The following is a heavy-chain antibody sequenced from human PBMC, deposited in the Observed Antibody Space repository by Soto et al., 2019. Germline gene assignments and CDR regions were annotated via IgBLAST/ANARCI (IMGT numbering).Heavy chain of an antibody. CDR3: ARQASYWHGGGGWLDP. D-gene: IGHD2-8*02. J-gene: IGHJ5*02. V-gene: IGHV3-13*01. Sequence: VQLVESGGGLVQPGGSLRLSCAASGLTFSAYVMHWVRQATGEGLEWVAAIGTQHDAYYPDSVKGRFTISRENAKNSLYLQMNSLRAGDTAVYYCARQASYWHGGGGWLDPWGQGTLVTVSS. CDR2: IGTQHDA. CDR1: GLTFSAYV.